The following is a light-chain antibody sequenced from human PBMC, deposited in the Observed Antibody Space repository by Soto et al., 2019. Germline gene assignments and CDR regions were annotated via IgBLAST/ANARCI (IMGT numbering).Light chain of an antibody. CDR3: MCYAGGNNWV. CDR1: SSDVGTHGY. Sequence: QSALTQPPSASGSPGQSVTISCTGTSSDVGTHGYVSWYQRHAGKAPKLMIYDVTKRPSGVPDRFSGSKSANTASLTVSGLQAEDEADYYCMCYAGGNNWVFGGGTKL. J-gene: IGLJ3*02. V-gene: IGLV2-8*01. CDR2: DVT.